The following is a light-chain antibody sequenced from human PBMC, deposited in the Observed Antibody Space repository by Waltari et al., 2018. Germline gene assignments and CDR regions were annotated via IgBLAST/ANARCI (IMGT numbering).Light chain of an antibody. CDR2: GAS. CDR3: QQYGSSPLT. J-gene: IGKJ4*01. Sequence: EIVLTQSPGTLSLSPGERATLSCRASQSVSSSYLAWYQQKPGQAPSLLTYGASSRATGIPDRFIGSGAGTDFTLTISRLEPEDFAVYYCQQYGSSPLTFGGGTKVEIK. V-gene: IGKV3-20*01. CDR1: QSVSSSY.